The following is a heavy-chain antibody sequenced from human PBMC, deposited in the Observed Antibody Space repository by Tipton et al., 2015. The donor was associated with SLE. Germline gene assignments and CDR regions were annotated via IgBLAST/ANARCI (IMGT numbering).Heavy chain of an antibody. J-gene: IGHJ4*02. CDR1: GFTFSSYS. D-gene: IGHD6-13*01. CDR2: IKQDGSEK. Sequence: SLRLSCAASGFTFSSYSMNWVRQAPGRGLEWVANIKQDGSEKYYVDSVKGRFTISRDNAKNSLYLQMNSLRAEDTAVYYCARGSAWGIAAAGTLFDYWGQGTLVTVSS. CDR3: ARGSAWGIAAAGTLFDY. V-gene: IGHV3-7*01.